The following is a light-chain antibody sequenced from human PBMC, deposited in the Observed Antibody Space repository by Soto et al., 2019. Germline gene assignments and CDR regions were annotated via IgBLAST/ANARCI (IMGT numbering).Light chain of an antibody. CDR3: QQNYSYPFT. Sequence: AIRMTQSPSSFSASTGDRVTITCRASQGISSYLAWYQQKPGKAPKLLIYAASTLQSGVPSRFSGSGSGTAFTHTLSRLQSEDVATYYCQQNYSYPFTFGPGTKVDIK. V-gene: IGKV1-8*01. J-gene: IGKJ3*01. CDR2: AAS. CDR1: QGISSY.